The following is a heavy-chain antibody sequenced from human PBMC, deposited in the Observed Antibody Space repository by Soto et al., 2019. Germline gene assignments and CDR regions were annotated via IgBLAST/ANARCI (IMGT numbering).Heavy chain of an antibody. CDR1: GFTFSSYA. CDR3: AREYCSSTRCYGRENWFDP. CDR2: ISYDGSNK. Sequence: QVQLVESGGGVVQPGRSLRFSCAASGFTFSSYAMHWVRQAPGKGLEWVAVISYDGSNKYYADSVKGRFTISRDNSKNTLYLQMNSLRAEDTAVYYCAREYCSSTRCYGRENWFDPWGKGTLVTVSS. D-gene: IGHD2-2*01. J-gene: IGHJ5*02. V-gene: IGHV3-30-3*01.